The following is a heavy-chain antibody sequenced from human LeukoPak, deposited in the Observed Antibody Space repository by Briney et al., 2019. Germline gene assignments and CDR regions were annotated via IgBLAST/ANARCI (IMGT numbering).Heavy chain of an antibody. CDR2: IYYSGST. CDR1: GGSISSSSYY. V-gene: IGHV4-39*07. J-gene: IGHJ5*02. CDR3: ARTSVVPAAIGWFDP. Sequence: SKTLSLTCTVSGGSISSSSYYWGWIRQPPGKGLEWIGSIYYSGSTYYNPSLKSRVTISVDTSKNQFSLKLSSVTAADTAVYYCARTSVVPAAIGWFDPWGQGTLVTVSS. D-gene: IGHD2-2*01.